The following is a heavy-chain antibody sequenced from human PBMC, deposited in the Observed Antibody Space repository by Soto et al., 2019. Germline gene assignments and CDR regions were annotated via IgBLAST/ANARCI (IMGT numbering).Heavy chain of an antibody. CDR2: ISSSSSTI. CDR3: ARDQIGGSSPHSGWYRNPFDY. J-gene: IGHJ4*02. CDR1: GFTFSSYS. D-gene: IGHD6-19*01. V-gene: IGHV3-48*02. Sequence: GGSLRLSCAASGFTFSSYSMNWVRQAPGKGLEWVSYISSSSSTIYYANSVKGRFTISRDNAKNSLYLQMNSLRDEDTAVYYCARDQIGGSSPHSGWYRNPFDYWGQGTLVTVSS.